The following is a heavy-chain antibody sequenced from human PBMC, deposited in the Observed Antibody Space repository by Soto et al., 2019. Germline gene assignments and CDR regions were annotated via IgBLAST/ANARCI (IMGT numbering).Heavy chain of an antibody. D-gene: IGHD6-19*01. CDR2: IYYSGST. CDR3: ARFSIAVASPFDY. CDR1: GGSVSSGSYY. V-gene: IGHV4-61*01. Sequence: QVQLQESGPGLVKPSETLSLTCTVSGGSVSSGSYYWSWIRQPPGKGLAWIGYIYYSGSTNYNPSLKSLVTISVDTSKNQFSLRLSSVTAADTAVYYCARFSIAVASPFDYWGEGTLVAFSS. J-gene: IGHJ4*02.